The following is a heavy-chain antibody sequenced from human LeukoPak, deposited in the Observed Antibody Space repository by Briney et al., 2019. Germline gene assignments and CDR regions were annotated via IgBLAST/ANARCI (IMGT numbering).Heavy chain of an antibody. CDR2: ISSSGSTI. CDR3: VRDAPMTTVTYYYYMDV. CDR1: GFTFSDYY. V-gene: IGHV3-11*04. J-gene: IGHJ6*03. Sequence: GGSLRLSCAASGFTFSDYYMSWIRQAPGKGLEWVSYISSSGSTIYYADSVKGRFTISRDNAKNSLYLQMNSLRAEDTAVYYCVRDAPMTTVTYYYYMDVWGKGTTVTVSS. D-gene: IGHD4-11*01.